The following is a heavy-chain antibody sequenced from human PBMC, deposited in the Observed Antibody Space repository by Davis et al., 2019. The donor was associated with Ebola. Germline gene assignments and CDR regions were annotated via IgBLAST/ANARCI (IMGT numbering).Heavy chain of an antibody. CDR1: GFSFSRYG. Sequence: GESLKISCVASGFSFSRYGIHWVRQAPGKGLEWVALIWYNGNNKYYADSVKGRLTISRDNSKNTLYLQMNSLTVEDTGIYYCAVGAVVVAAGDAFDVCGQGTMVTVSS. V-gene: IGHV3-30*02. CDR2: IWYNGNNK. J-gene: IGHJ3*01. CDR3: AVGAVVVAAGDAFDV. D-gene: IGHD2-15*01.